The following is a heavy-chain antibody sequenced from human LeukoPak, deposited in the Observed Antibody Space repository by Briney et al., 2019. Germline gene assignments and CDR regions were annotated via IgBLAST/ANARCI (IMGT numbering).Heavy chain of an antibody. J-gene: IGHJ3*02. V-gene: IGHV3-53*01. CDR2: IYSGGST. CDR3: QSNRDGYNSDAFDI. Sequence: GGSLRLSCAASGFTVSSNYMSWVRQAPGKGLEWVSVIYSGGSTYYADSVKGRFTISRDNSKNTLYLQMNSLRAEDTAVYYCQSNRDGYNSDAFDIWGQGTMVTVSS. D-gene: IGHD5-24*01. CDR1: GFTVSSNY.